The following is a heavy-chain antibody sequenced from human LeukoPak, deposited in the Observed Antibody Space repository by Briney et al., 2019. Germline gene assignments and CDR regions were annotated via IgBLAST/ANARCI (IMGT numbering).Heavy chain of an antibody. CDR1: GGSISSYY. CDR3: ARDRHGSGSYLDYFDY. Sequence: SVTLSLTCTVSGGSISSYYWSWIRQPAGKGLEWIGRIYTSGSTNYNPSLKSRVTMSVDTSKNQFSLKLSSVTAADTAVYYCARDRHGSGSYLDYFDYWGQGTLVTVSS. D-gene: IGHD3-10*01. V-gene: IGHV4-4*07. CDR2: IYTSGST. J-gene: IGHJ4*02.